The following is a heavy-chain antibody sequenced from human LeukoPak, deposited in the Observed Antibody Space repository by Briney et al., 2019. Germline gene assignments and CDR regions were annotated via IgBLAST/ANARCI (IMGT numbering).Heavy chain of an antibody. CDR1: GFTFSSYG. CDR3: TTTVVTFFDY. J-gene: IGHJ4*02. V-gene: IGHV3-33*08. CDR2: IWYGGSNK. Sequence: GGSLRLSCAASGFTFSSYGMHWVRQAPGKGLEWVAVIWYGGSNKYYADSVKGRFTISRDNSKNTLYLQMNSLRAEDTAVYYCTTTVVTFFDYWGQGTLVTVSS. D-gene: IGHD4-23*01.